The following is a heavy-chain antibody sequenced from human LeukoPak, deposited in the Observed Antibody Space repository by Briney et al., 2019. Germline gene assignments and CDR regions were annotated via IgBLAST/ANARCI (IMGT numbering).Heavy chain of an antibody. D-gene: IGHD3-3*01. CDR1: GGTFSSYA. CDR3: ARHDFWSGYPNDY. V-gene: IGHV1-69*05. CDR2: IIPIFGTA. Sequence: GSSVKVSCKASGGTFSSYAISWVRQAPGQGLEWMGRIIPIFGTANYAQKFQGRVTITTDESTSTAYMELSSLRSEDTAVYYCARHDFWSGYPNDYWGQGTLVTVSS. J-gene: IGHJ4*02.